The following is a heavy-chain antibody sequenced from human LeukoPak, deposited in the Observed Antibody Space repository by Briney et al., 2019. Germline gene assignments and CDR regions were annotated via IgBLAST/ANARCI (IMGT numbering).Heavy chain of an antibody. Sequence: PGGSLRLSCAASGFTFSSYAMSWVRQAPGKGLEWVSAISGSGGSTYYADSVKGRFTTSRDNSKNTLYLQMNSLRAEDTAVYYCARFNDYGDYLFDYWGQGTLVTVSS. CDR1: GFTFSSYA. V-gene: IGHV3-23*01. J-gene: IGHJ4*02. D-gene: IGHD4-17*01. CDR3: ARFNDYGDYLFDY. CDR2: ISGSGGST.